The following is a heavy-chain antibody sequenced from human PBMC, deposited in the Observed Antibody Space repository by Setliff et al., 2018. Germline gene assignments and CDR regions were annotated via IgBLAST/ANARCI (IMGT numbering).Heavy chain of an antibody. J-gene: IGHJ5*02. V-gene: IGHV1-3*01. CDR1: GYTFTSYA. CDR2: INAGNGNT. D-gene: IGHD6-13*01. Sequence: ASVKVSCKASGYTFTSYAMHWVCQAPGQRLEWMGWINAGNGNTKYSQKFQGRVTITRDTSASTAYMELSSLRSEDTAVYYCARDRAYSSSWFLWFDPWGQGTLVTAPQ. CDR3: ARDRAYSSSWFLWFDP.